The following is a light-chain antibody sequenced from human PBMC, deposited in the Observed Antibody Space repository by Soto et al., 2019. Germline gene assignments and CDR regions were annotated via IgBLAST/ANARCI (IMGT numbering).Light chain of an antibody. CDR2: AAS. J-gene: IGKJ1*01. CDR1: QSITNW. Sequence: DIQLPQSPATLSASVGDSVTITCRASQSITNWLAWYQLKPGKAPKLLIYAASSLQSGVPSRFSGSGSGTDFTLTISSLQPEDFATYYCQQSYSTPRTFGQGTKVDIK. V-gene: IGKV1-39*01. CDR3: QQSYSTPRT.